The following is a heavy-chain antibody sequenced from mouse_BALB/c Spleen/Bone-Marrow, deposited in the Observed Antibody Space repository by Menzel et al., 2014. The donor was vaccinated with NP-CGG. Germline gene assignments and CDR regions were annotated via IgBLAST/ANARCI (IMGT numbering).Heavy chain of an antibody. J-gene: IGHJ1*01. CDR2: ISYSGST. V-gene: IGHV3-2*02. CDR1: GYSITSDYA. Sequence: EVMLVESGPGLVKPSQSLSLTCTVTGYSITSDYAWNWIRQFPGNKLEWMGYISYSGSTNYNPSLKSRISITRDTSKSQFFLQLNSVTTEDTATYYCARSADWYFDVWGAGTTVTVSS. CDR3: ARSADWYFDV.